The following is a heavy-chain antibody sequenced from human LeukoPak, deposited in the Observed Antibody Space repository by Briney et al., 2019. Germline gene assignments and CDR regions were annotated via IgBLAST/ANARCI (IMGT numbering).Heavy chain of an antibody. V-gene: IGHV3-66*01. J-gene: IGHJ4*02. Sequence: GGSLRLSCAASGFTFSSYEMNWVRQAPGKGLEWVSVIYSGGSTYYADSVKGRFTISRDNSKNTLYLQMNSLRAEDTAVYYCASISYSSGSYWGQGTLVTVSS. CDR1: GFTFSSYE. CDR2: IYSGGST. D-gene: IGHD6-19*01. CDR3: ASISYSSGSY.